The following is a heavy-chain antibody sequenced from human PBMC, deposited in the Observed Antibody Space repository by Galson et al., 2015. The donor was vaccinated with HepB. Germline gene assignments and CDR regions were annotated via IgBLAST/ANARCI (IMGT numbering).Heavy chain of an antibody. V-gene: IGHV2-26*01. CDR1: GFSLSNARMG. CDR2: IFSDDEK. Sequence: PALVKPTQTLTLTCTVSGFSLSNARMGVSWIRQPPGKALEWLAHIFSDDEKSYSTSLKSRLTISKDTSKSQVVLTMTNMDPVDTATYYCARIRDADSSGYYYSPAYYFDYWGQGTLVTVSS. D-gene: IGHD3-22*01. CDR3: ARIRDADSSGYYYSPAYYFDY. J-gene: IGHJ4*02.